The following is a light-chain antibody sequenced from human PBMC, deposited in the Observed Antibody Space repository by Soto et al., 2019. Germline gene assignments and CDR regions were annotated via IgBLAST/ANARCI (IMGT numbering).Light chain of an antibody. CDR3: QQTYNLPRT. V-gene: IGKV1-39*01. CDR2: GTS. J-gene: IGKJ5*01. CDR1: LAIVDS. Sequence: DIQMTQSPSTLSGSVGDRVTITCRASLAIVDSLSLFQQKAGKPPTLLIYGTSALQHGVPPRFSGSGSGTDFTLTISRLQHEDFATYYCQQTYNLPRTFGQGTRLE.